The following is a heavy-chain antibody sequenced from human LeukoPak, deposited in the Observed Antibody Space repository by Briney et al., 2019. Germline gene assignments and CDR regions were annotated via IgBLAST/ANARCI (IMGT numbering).Heavy chain of an antibody. CDR3: ARDLNDFFDY. CDR1: GFIFSDYY. J-gene: IGHJ4*02. CDR2: ISSSGSPI. V-gene: IGHV3-11*01. Sequence: GGSLRLSCAASGFIFSDYYMSWIRQAPGKGLEWLSYISSSGSPIYYVDSVKGRFTISRDNAKNSLYLQMNSLRAEDTAVYYCARDLNDFFDYWGQGTLVTVSS.